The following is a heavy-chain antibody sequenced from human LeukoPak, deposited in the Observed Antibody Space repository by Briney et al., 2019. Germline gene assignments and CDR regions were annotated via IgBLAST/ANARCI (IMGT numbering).Heavy chain of an antibody. D-gene: IGHD3-3*02. V-gene: IGHV4-30-4*01. J-gene: IGHJ5*02. CDR1: GGSISSGDYY. CDR2: IYYSGST. Sequence: SETLSLTCTVSGGSISSGDYYWSWIRQPPGRGLEWIGYIYYSGSTYYNPSLKSRVTISVDTSKNQFSLKLSSVTAADTAVYYCARSSILAWFDPWGQGTLVTVSS. CDR3: ARSSILAWFDP.